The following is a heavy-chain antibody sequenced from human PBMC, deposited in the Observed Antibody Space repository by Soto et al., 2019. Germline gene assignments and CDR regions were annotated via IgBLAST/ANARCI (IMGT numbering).Heavy chain of an antibody. V-gene: IGHV1-8*02. CDR3: ACNFNGLHP. CDR1: GYTFTSYD. J-gene: IGHJ5*02. Sequence: QVQLVQSGAEVREPGASVKVSCTTSGYTFTSYDINWVRQATGQGFEWMGWMNPNRGNTAYAQKFQGRDTMTKDTPTRPAYMALSSLTSEDTAVYYCACNFNGLHPWGQGTQVTVSS. CDR2: MNPNRGNT. D-gene: IGHD1-1*01.